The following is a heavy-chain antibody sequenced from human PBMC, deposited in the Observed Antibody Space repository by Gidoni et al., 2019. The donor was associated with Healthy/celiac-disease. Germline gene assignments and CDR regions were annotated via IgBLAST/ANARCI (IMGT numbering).Heavy chain of an antibody. V-gene: IGHV3-21*01. CDR3: ARDSITIFGVVISSGYYYYGMDV. J-gene: IGHJ6*02. D-gene: IGHD3-3*01. Sequence: EVQLVESGGGLVKPGGSLRLSCAASGFTFSSYSMHWVRQAPGKGLEWVSSISSSSSYIYYADSVKGRFTISRDNAKNSLYLQMNSLRAEDTAVYYCARDSITIFGVVISSGYYYYGMDVWGQGTTVTVSS. CDR2: ISSSSSYI. CDR1: GFTFSSYS.